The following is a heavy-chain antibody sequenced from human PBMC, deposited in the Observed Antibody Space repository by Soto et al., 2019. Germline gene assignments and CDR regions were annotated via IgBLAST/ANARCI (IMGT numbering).Heavy chain of an antibody. J-gene: IGHJ6*02. D-gene: IGHD3-10*01. CDR1: GFTVSSNY. Sequence: GGSLRLSCAASGFTVSSNYMSWVRQAPGQGLEWVSVIYSGGSTYYADSVKGRFTISRHNSKNTLYLQMNSLRAEDTAVYYCARSRLWFGELLSAGNPFMDVWGQGTTVTVSS. V-gene: IGHV3-53*04. CDR2: IYSGGST. CDR3: ARSRLWFGELLSAGNPFMDV.